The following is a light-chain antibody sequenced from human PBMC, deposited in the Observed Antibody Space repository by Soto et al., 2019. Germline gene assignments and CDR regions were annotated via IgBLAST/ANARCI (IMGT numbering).Light chain of an antibody. V-gene: IGKV1-5*01. CDR3: QQSRT. J-gene: IGKJ2*01. Sequence: DIQMTQSPSTLSAYVGETVTITCRASQTTNNWLAWYQHKPGKAPELLIYDVSALESGVPSRFSGSGSGTEFTLTISSLQPDDFATYYCQQSRTFGQGTKLAIK. CDR1: QTTNNW. CDR2: DVS.